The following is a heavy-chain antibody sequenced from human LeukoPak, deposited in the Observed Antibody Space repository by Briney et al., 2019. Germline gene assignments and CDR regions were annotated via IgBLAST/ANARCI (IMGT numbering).Heavy chain of an antibody. CDR3: ARDWYSSSSPMVYYMDV. D-gene: IGHD6-6*01. CDR1: GYTFTGYY. Sequence: GASVKVPCKASGYTFTGYYMHWVRQAPGQGLEWMGWINPNSGGTNYAQKFQGRVTMTRDTSISTAYMELSRLRSDDTAVYYCARDWYSSSSPMVYYMDVWGKGTTVTVSS. CDR2: INPNSGGT. V-gene: IGHV1-2*02. J-gene: IGHJ6*03.